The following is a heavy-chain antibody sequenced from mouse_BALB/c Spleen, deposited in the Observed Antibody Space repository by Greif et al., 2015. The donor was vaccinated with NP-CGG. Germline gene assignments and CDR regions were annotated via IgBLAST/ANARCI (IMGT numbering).Heavy chain of an antibody. CDR2: INPSNGRT. Sequence: QVQLQQSGAELVKPGASVKLSCKASGYTFTSYWMHWVKQRPGQGLEWIGEINPSNGRTNYNEKFKSKATLTVDKYSSTAYMQLSSLTSEDSAVYYCARRYPYYAMDYWGQGTSVTVSS. J-gene: IGHJ4*01. CDR3: ARRYPYYAMDY. D-gene: IGHD1-1*01. CDR1: GYTFTSYW. V-gene: IGHV1S81*02.